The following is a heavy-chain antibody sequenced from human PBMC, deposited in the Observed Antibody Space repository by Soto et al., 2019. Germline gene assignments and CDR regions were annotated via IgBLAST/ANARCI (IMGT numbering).Heavy chain of an antibody. CDR1: GFTFSRHW. J-gene: IGHJ4*02. D-gene: IGHD7-27*01. CDR3: VRDRHWAYHX. V-gene: IGHV3-74*01. Sequence: GGSLRLSCAASGFTFSRHWMHWVRQAPGKGLSWVSHIGPDGSRTRDEYSVMVRFIISRENARNTLYLKMNSLRDDDTAVYYCVRDRHWAYHXWGPVILVTVSX. CDR2: IGPDGSRT.